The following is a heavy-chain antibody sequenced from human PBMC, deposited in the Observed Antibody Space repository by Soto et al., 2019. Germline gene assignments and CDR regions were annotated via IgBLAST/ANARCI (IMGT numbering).Heavy chain of an antibody. V-gene: IGHV4-59*01. J-gene: IGHJ6*02. CDR3: ARGVIGAFDYYYYGMDV. Sequence: ETLSLTCTVSGGSISSYYWSWIRQPPGKGLEWIGYIYYSGSTNYNPSLKSRVTISVDTSKNQFSLKLSSVTAADTAVYYCARGVIGAFDYYYYGMDVWGQGTTVTVSS. CDR1: GGSISSYY. D-gene: IGHD1-26*01. CDR2: IYYSGST.